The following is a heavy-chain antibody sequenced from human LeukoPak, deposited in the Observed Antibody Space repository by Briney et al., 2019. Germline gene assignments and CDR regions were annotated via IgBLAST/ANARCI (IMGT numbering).Heavy chain of an antibody. CDR3: ARGRRWLGRFQH. J-gene: IGHJ1*01. V-gene: IGHV4-59*12. D-gene: IGHD6-19*01. CDR1: GGSISSYY. CDR2: IYYSGST. Sequence: KSSETLSLTCTVSGGSISSYYWSWIRQPPGKGLEWIGYIYYSGSTNYNPSLKSRVTISVDTSKNQFSLKLSSVTAADTAVYYCARGRRWLGRFQHWGQGTLVTVSS.